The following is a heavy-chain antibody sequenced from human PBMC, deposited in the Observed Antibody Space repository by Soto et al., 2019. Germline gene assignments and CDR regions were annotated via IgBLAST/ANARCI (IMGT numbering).Heavy chain of an antibody. CDR2: IKQDGSQE. Sequence: LRLSCEASGFILSSYWMNWVRQAPGKGLEWVANIKQDGSQEYYMDSVKGRFTISRDNAKNSLYLQMNSLRAEDTAVYYCARDHSSSFGSDYWGQGILVTVSS. D-gene: IGHD6-6*01. CDR3: ARDHSSSFGSDY. J-gene: IGHJ4*02. V-gene: IGHV3-7*01. CDR1: GFILSSYW.